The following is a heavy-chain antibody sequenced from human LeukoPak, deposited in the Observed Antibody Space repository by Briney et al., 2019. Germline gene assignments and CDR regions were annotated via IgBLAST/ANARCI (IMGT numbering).Heavy chain of an antibody. CDR1: AGSISSTSHH. Sequence: SETLSLTCTVSAGSISSTSHHWGWIRQSPGKGLEWIGYIYYSGGTNYNPSLKSRVTISVDTSKNQFSLKLTSVTAADTAVYYCAREDVGAAGRFYFDCWGQGTLVTVSS. J-gene: IGHJ4*02. V-gene: IGHV4-61*01. CDR3: AREDVGAAGRFYFDC. CDR2: IYYSGGT. D-gene: IGHD6-13*01.